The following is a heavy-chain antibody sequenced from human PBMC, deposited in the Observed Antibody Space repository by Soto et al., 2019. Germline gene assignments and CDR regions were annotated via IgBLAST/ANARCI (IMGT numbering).Heavy chain of an antibody. D-gene: IGHD2-21*02. J-gene: IGHJ5*02. CDR2: IYHSGST. Sequence: PSETLFLTCTVSGYSIRNGYYWGWIRQPPGKGLEWIGTIYHSGSTYYNPSLKSRVTISVDASENHFSLKLSSVTAADTAVYYCARVGPYCGGDCYSPPPWGQGTLVTVS. CDR1: GYSIRNGYY. V-gene: IGHV4-38-2*02. CDR3: ARVGPYCGGDCYSPPP.